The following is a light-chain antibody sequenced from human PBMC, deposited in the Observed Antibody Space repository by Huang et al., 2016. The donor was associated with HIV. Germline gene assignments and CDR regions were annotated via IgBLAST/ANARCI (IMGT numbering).Light chain of an antibody. J-gene: IGKJ5*01. CDR2: GAS. CDR3: HQYGSSPFT. Sequence: EIVLTQPPGTLSLSPGERATLSCRATQSVSSNYLTWYQQKPVQAPTLLIYGASNRATGIPDRFSGSGSGTDFTLTISRLEPEDFALYYCHQYGSSPFTFGQGTRLDIK. CDR1: QSVSSNY. V-gene: IGKV3-20*01.